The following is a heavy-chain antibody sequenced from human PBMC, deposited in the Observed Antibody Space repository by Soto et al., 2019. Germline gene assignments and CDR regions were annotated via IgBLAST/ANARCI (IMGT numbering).Heavy chain of an antibody. V-gene: IGHV4-59*01. Sequence: PSETLSLTCTVSGGSISSYYWSWIRQPPGKGLEWIGYIYYSGSTNYNPPLKSRVTISVDTSKNQFSLKLSSVTAADTAVYYCARGGSAWNLYYYYGMDVWGQGTTVTVSS. D-gene: IGHD1-1*01. J-gene: IGHJ6*02. CDR2: IYYSGST. CDR1: GGSISSYY. CDR3: ARGGSAWNLYYYYGMDV.